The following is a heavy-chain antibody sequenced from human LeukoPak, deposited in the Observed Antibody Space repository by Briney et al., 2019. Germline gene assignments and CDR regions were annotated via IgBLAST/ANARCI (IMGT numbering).Heavy chain of an antibody. V-gene: IGHV4-59*01. J-gene: IGHJ4*02. Sequence: SETLSLTCTVSGGSISSYYWSWIRQPPGKGLEWIGYIYYSGSTNYNPSLKSRVTLSVDASKNQFSLNLSSVTAADTAVYYCAVLTAKNYFDYWGQGTLVTVSS. D-gene: IGHD3-9*01. CDR2: IYYSGST. CDR3: AVLTAKNYFDY. CDR1: GGSISSYY.